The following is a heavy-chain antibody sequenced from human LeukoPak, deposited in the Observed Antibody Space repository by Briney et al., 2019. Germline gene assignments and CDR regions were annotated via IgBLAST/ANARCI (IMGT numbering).Heavy chain of an antibody. D-gene: IGHD2-8*01. Sequence: GASVKVSCKASGYTFTSYGISWVRQAPGQGLEWMGWISAYNGNTNYAQKLQGRVTMTTDTSTSTAYMELRSLRSDDTAVYYCARVYCTNGVCWYYFDYWGQGTLVTVSS. CDR3: ARVYCTNGVCWYYFDY. J-gene: IGHJ4*02. CDR2: ISAYNGNT. V-gene: IGHV1-18*01. CDR1: GYTFTSYG.